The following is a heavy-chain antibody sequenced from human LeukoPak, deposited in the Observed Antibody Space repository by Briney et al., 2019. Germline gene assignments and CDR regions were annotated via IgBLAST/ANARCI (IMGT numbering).Heavy chain of an antibody. J-gene: IGHJ4*02. CDR3: ARVVGTGYYDSSGPIDY. V-gene: IGHV4-59*01. Sequence: SETLSLTCTVSGGSISSYYWSWIRQPPGKGLEWIGYIYYSGSTNYNPSLKSRVTISVDTSKNQFSLKLSSVTAADTAVYYCARVVGTGYYDSSGPIDYWGQGTLVTVSS. CDR2: IYYSGST. CDR1: GGSISSYY. D-gene: IGHD3-22*01.